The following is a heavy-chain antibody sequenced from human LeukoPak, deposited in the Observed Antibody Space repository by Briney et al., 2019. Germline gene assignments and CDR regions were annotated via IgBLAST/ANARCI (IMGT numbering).Heavy chain of an antibody. J-gene: IGHJ4*02. Sequence: SETLSLTCTVSGGSISSYYWSWIRQPPGKGLEWIGSIYYSGSTYYNSSLKSRVTISVDTSKNQFSLKLSSVTAADTAVYYCARLSQDTAMVKVYFDYWGQGTLVTVSS. D-gene: IGHD5-18*01. CDR1: GGSISSYY. CDR3: ARLSQDTAMVKVYFDY. V-gene: IGHV4-59*05. CDR2: IYYSGST.